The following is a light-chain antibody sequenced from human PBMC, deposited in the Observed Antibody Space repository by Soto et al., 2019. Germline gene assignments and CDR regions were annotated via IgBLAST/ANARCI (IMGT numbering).Light chain of an antibody. J-gene: IGLJ1*01. Sequence: SDVGGYNYVSWYQQHPGKAPKLMIYDVSNRPSGVSNRFSGSKSGNTASLTISGLQAEDEADYYCSSYTSSSNPPYVFGTGTKVTVL. CDR3: SSYTSSSNPPYV. V-gene: IGLV2-14*04. CDR1: SDVGGYNY. CDR2: DVS.